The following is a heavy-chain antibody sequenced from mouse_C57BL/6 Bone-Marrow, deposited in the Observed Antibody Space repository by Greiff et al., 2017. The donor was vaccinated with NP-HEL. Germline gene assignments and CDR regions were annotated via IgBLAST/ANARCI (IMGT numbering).Heavy chain of an antibody. J-gene: IGHJ1*03. D-gene: IGHD2-1*01. Sequence: QVQLQQSGAELARPGASVKLSCKASGYTFTSYGISWVKQRTGQGLEWIGEIYPRSGNTYYNEKFKGKATLTADKSSSTAYMELRSLTSEDSAVYFCARGRDYGNYWYFDVWGTGTTVTVSS. V-gene: IGHV1-81*01. CDR2: IYPRSGNT. CDR1: GYTFTSYG. CDR3: ARGRDYGNYWYFDV.